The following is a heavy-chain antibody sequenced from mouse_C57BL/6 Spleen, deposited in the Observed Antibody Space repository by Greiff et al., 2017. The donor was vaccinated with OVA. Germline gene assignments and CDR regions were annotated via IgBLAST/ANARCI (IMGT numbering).Heavy chain of an antibody. V-gene: IGHV1-5*01. Sequence: EVQLQQSGTVLARPGASVKMSCKTSGYTFTSYWMHWVKQRPGQGLEWIGAIYPGNSDTSYNQKFKGKAKLTAVTSASTAYMELSSLTNEDSAVYYCTRPTVVDYYFDYWGQGTTLTVSS. J-gene: IGHJ2*01. CDR2: IYPGNSDT. D-gene: IGHD1-1*01. CDR1: GYTFTSYW. CDR3: TRPTVVDYYFDY.